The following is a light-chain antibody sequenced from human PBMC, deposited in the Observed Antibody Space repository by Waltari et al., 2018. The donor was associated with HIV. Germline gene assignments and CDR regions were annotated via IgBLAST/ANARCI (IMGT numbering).Light chain of an antibody. Sequence: QSALTQPASLSGSPGQSITISCTGTRSAIRIYNSVSWYQHHPGKAPKVIIYEVTNPSSGISNRFSGSKSGDTASLTISGLQAEDEADYFCTSYISSSIPVFGGGTKLTVL. CDR3: TSYISSSIPV. CDR2: EVT. CDR1: RSAIRIYNS. V-gene: IGLV2-14*01. J-gene: IGLJ3*02.